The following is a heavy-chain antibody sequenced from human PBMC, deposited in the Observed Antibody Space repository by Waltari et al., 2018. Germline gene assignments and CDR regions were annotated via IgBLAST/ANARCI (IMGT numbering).Heavy chain of an antibody. CDR1: GFNFIRYS. Sequence: QVQMVESGGGVVQPGRSLRLSCEASGFNFIRYSIHWVRQAPGKGLEWVALMSYDGSSKYYADSVKGRFTVSRDNSKNTVYLQLNSLRVEDTAVYYCAREDICRSTTCYTLDYWGLGTLVTVSS. D-gene: IGHD2-2*02. J-gene: IGHJ4*02. CDR2: MSYDGSSK. V-gene: IGHV3-30*01. CDR3: AREDICRSTTCYTLDY.